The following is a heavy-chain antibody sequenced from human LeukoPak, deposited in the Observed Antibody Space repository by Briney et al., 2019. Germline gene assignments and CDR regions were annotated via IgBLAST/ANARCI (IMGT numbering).Heavy chain of an antibody. CDR1: GFTFSNHW. D-gene: IGHD3-3*01. CDR3: ATDRGWRTSGYYLYYFEY. CDR2: IKHDGSEK. Sequence: PGGSLRLSCAASGFTFSNHWMSWVRQAPGKGLEWVASIKHDGSEKYYVDSVRGRFTISRDNTMNSLYLQMSSLRAEDTAVYYCATDRGWRTSGYYLYYFEYWGQGTLVTFSS. V-gene: IGHV3-7*01. J-gene: IGHJ4*02.